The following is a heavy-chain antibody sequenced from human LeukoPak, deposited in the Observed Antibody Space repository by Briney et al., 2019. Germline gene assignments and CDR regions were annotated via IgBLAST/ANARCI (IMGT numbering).Heavy chain of an antibody. CDR2: ISGHNDNA. D-gene: IGHD6-19*01. CDR1: GYTFSTYG. CDR3: ARYLGHSSGSKRGFDY. Sequence: ASVKVSCKASGYTFSTYGISWVRQPPGQGLEWLGWISGHNDNANYVQEFQDRVTMTTDTSTTTAYMELRSLTSDDTAVYFCARYLGHSSGSKRGFDYWGQGTLVTVSS. J-gene: IGHJ4*02. V-gene: IGHV1-18*01.